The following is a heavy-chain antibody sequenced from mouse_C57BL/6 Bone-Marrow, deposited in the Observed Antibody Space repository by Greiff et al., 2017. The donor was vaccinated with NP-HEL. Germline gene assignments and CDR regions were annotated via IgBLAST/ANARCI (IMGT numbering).Heavy chain of an antibody. J-gene: IGHJ4*01. Sequence: VQLQQPGAELVKPGASVKLSCKASGYTFTSYWMHWVKQRPGRGLEWIGRIDPNSGGTKYNEKFKGKATLTVDKPSSTAYMQRSSLTSEDSAVYYCAKLDYSNNYYAMDYWGQGTSVTVSS. V-gene: IGHV1-72*01. CDR3: AKLDYSNNYYAMDY. D-gene: IGHD2-5*01. CDR1: GYTFTSYW. CDR2: IDPNSGGT.